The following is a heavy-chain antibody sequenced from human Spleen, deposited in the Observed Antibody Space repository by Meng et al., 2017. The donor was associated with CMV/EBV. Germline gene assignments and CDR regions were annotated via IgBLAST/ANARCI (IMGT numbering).Heavy chain of an antibody. J-gene: IGHJ4*02. D-gene: IGHD6-6*01. Sequence: SETLSLTCTVSGGSVSSGSYFWNWIRQPPGKGLEWIGSIYYSGSTYYNSSLKSRVTISVDTSKNQFSLKLSSVTAADTAVYYCASLYGRGSSSHFDYWGQGTLVTVSS. CDR1: GGSVSSGSYF. V-gene: IGHV4-39*07. CDR2: IYYSGST. CDR3: ASLYGRGSSSHFDY.